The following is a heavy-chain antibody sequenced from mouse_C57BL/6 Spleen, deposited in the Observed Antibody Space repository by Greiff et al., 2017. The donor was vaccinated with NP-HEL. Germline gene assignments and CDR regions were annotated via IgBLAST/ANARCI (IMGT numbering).Heavy chain of an antibody. J-gene: IGHJ3*01. CDR3: APITTVVAGAY. CDR1: GYTFTSYW. V-gene: IGHV1-64*01. D-gene: IGHD1-1*01. Sequence: QVQLQQPGAELVKPGASVKLSCKASGYTFTSYWMHWAKQRPGQGLEWIGMIHPNSGSTNYNEKFKSKATLTVDKSSSTAYMQLSSLTSEDSAVYYCAPITTVVAGAYWGQGTLVTVSA. CDR2: IHPNSGST.